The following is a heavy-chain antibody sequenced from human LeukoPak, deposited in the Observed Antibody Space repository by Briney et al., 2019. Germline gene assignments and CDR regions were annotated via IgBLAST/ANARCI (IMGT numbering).Heavy chain of an antibody. D-gene: IGHD5-24*01. CDR3: ATNDGYNYYFDY. V-gene: IGHV3-11*01. CDR2: ISSSGDTI. Sequence: GGSLRLSCAASGFTLTDYYMSWIRQAPGKGLEWVSYISSSGDTIYYADSVKGRFTISRDNAKNSPYLQMNSLRAEDTAVYYCATNDGYNYYFDYWGQGTLVTVSS. CDR1: GFTLTDYY. J-gene: IGHJ4*02.